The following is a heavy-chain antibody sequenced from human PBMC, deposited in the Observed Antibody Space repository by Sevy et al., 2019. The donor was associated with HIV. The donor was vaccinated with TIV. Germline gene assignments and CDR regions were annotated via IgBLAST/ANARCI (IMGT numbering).Heavy chain of an antibody. V-gene: IGHV3-33*01. CDR2: IWYDGSKK. Sequence: GGSLRLSCAASGFTFSDYGLHWVRQAPGKGLEWVAVIWYDGSKKYYADSVKGRFTISRDKSKNTLYLQMKGLRAEDTAVYYCARGGDCSGDSCYSGFDYWGQGTLVTVSS. J-gene: IGHJ4*02. D-gene: IGHD2-15*01. CDR3: ARGGDCSGDSCYSGFDY. CDR1: GFTFSDYG.